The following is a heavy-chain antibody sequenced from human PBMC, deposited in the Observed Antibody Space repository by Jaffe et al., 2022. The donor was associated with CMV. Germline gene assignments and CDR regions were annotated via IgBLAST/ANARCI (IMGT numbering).Heavy chain of an antibody. J-gene: IGHJ3*02. CDR2: IYSTSSYI. V-gene: IGHV3-21*01. Sequence: EVQLVESGGGLVKPGGSLRLSCAASGFAFNTYAMNWVRQAPGKGLEWVSSIYSTSSYIYYADSVKGRFTISRDNAQNSLYLQMNSLRAEDTAVYYCARGKSGGVFPQDAFDIWGQGAMVTVSS. CDR1: GFAFNTYA. D-gene: IGHD3-10*01. CDR3: ARGKSGGVFPQDAFDI.